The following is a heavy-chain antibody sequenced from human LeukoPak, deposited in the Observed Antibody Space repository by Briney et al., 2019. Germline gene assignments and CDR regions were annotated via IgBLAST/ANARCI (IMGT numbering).Heavy chain of an antibody. CDR3: ARGYYSSSRIDY. D-gene: IGHD6-13*01. CDR1: GFTFSSYA. V-gene: IGHV3-64*04. Sequence: GGSLRLSCSASGFTFSSYAMHWVRQAPGKGLEYVSAISSNGGSTYYADSVKGRFTISRDNAENTLYMRMNSLRPEDTAVYYCARGYYSSSRIDYWGQGTLVTVSS. CDR2: ISSNGGST. J-gene: IGHJ4*02.